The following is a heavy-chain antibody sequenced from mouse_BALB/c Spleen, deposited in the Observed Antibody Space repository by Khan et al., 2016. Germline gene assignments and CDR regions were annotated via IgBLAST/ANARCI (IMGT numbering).Heavy chain of an antibody. Sequence: QVQLQQSGAELMKPGASVKISCKATGYTFSRYWIEWVKQRPGHGLEWIGEIFPGSATTNYNENFKAKATFTADTSSNTAYLQLSSLTSEDSAVYYCARGITTATFDYWGQGTTLTVSS. CDR3: ARGITTATFDY. CDR1: GYTFSRYW. CDR2: IFPGSATT. V-gene: IGHV1-9*01. J-gene: IGHJ2*01. D-gene: IGHD1-2*01.